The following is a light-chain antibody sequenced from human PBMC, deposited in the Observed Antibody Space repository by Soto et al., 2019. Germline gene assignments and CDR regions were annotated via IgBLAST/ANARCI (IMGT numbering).Light chain of an antibody. CDR3: QYYSSSLSIT. V-gene: IGKV3-20*01. Sequence: EIVLTQSPGILSLSPGERATISCRASQSVRSTYLAWYQQKPGQAPRLLIHGASSRATGIPDRCSGSGSGTDFTLTISRLEPEDFAVYYCQYYSSSLSITFGQGTRLDIK. J-gene: IGKJ5*01. CDR2: GAS. CDR1: QSVRSTY.